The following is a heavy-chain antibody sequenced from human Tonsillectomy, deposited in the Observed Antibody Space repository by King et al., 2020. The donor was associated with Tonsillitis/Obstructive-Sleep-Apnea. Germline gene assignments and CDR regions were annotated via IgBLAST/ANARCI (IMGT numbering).Heavy chain of an antibody. Sequence: VQLVESGGGLIQPGGSLRLSCAASGFTVSSNYMSWVRQAPGKGLEWVSVIYSGGSTYYADSVKGRFTISRDNSKNTLYLQMNSLRAEDTAVYYCARTTVTTTSAFDIWGQGIMVTVSS. CDR2: IYSGGST. CDR3: ARTTVTTTSAFDI. J-gene: IGHJ3*02. D-gene: IGHD4-17*01. CDR1: GFTVSSNY. V-gene: IGHV3-53*01.